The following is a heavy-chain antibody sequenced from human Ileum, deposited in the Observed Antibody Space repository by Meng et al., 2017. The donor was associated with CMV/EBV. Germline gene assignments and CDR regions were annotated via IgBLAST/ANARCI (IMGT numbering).Heavy chain of an antibody. V-gene: IGHV4-59*01. J-gene: IGHJ6*02. CDR1: GGAMSGYY. D-gene: IGHD1-1*01. CDR2: IYNSGNS. Sequence: SDTLSLTCTVSGGAMSGYYWRWIRQPPGKGLEWIGNIYNSGNSKYSPSLTGRVTISVDTSKNQCSLRLSSVTAADTAVYYCARVKNDLYHSYGMDVWGQGTTVTVSS. CDR3: ARVKNDLYHSYGMDV.